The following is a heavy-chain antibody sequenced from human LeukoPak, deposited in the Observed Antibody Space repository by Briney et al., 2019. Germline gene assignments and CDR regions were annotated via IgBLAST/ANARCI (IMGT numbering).Heavy chain of an antibody. V-gene: IGHV4-38-2*02. D-gene: IGHD5-18*01. Sequence: SDTLSLSCTVSAYSISSGYYWRWLRQPPGKRLKWIGRFYHSRDTDYNPSLKSRVTISVDTSKNQLSLNLRSVTAADTAVYFCARDQEYSYGYGRNWGQGTLVTVSS. CDR1: AYSISSGYY. CDR3: ARDQEYSYGYGRN. J-gene: IGHJ4*02. CDR2: FYHSRDT.